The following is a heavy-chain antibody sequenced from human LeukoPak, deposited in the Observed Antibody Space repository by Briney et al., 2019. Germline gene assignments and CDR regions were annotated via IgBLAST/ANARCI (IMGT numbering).Heavy chain of an antibody. J-gene: IGHJ5*02. CDR2: IIPIFGTA. D-gene: IGHD2-15*01. V-gene: IGHV1-69*05. Sequence: ASVKVSCKASGGTFSSYAISWERQAPGQGLEWMRGIIPIFGTANYAQKFQGRVTITTDESTSTAYMELSSLRSEDTAVYYCAGIGYCSGGSCYGGQVRFDPWGQGTLVTVSS. CDR1: GGTFSSYA. CDR3: AGIGYCSGGSCYGGQVRFDP.